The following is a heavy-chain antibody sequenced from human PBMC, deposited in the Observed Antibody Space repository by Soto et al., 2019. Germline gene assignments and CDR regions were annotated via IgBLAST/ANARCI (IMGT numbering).Heavy chain of an antibody. CDR2: IYPGDSDT. D-gene: IGHD2-21*02. CDR1: GYSFTSYW. CDR3: ATYPVNCGGDCYDAFDI. V-gene: IGHV5-51*01. J-gene: IGHJ3*02. Sequence: GESLKISCKGSGYSFTSYWIGWVRQMPGKGLEWMGIIYPGDSDTSYSPSFQGQVTISADKSISTAYLQWSSLKASDTAMYYGATYPVNCGGDCYDAFDIWGQGTMVTVSS.